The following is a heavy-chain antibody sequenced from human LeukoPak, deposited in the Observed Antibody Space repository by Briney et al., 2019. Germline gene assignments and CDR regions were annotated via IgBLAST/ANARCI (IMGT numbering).Heavy chain of an antibody. D-gene: IGHD3-10*01. CDR3: AIAYESGSFYRAFAY. Sequence: TGGSLRLSCAASGLNVAAYAMYWVRQPPGKSLEWVSLISGDSDNKYSAASAKGRFAISRDNSKNSLYLQMNSLTTEDTALYYCAIAYESGSFYRAFAYWGQGALVTVSS. V-gene: IGHV3-43*02. CDR2: ISGDSDNK. J-gene: IGHJ4*02. CDR1: GLNVAAYA.